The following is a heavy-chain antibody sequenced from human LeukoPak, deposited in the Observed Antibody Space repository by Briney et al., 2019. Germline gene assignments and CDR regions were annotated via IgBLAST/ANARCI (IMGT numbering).Heavy chain of an antibody. CDR3: ARERANSYNWFDP. CDR1: GFTFSSYG. Sequence: GGSLRLSCAASGFTFSSYGMHWVRQAPGKGLEWVAFIRYDGSNKYYADSVKGRFTISRDNSKNTLYLQMNSLRAEDTAVYYCARERANSYNWFDPWGQGTLVTVSS. CDR2: IRYDGSNK. J-gene: IGHJ5*02. V-gene: IGHV3-30*02. D-gene: IGHD3-16*01.